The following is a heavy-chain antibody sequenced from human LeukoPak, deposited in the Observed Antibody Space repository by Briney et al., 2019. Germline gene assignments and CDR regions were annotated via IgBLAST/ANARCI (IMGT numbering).Heavy chain of an antibody. D-gene: IGHD3-10*01. CDR3: AKDRITMVRGVSYYFDY. CDR2: ISGSGGST. V-gene: IGHV3-23*01. CDR1: GFTFSSYA. Sequence: GGSLRLSCAASGFTFSSYAMSWVRQAPGKGLEWVSAISGSGGSTYYADSVKGRFTISRDNSKNTLYLQINSLRAEDTAVYYCAKDRITMVRGVSYYFDYWGQGTLVTVSS. J-gene: IGHJ4*02.